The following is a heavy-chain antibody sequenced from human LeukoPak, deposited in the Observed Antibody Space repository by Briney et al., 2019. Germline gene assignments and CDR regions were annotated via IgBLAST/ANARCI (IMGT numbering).Heavy chain of an antibody. CDR3: ARGSEYYDSSGYYYFDY. V-gene: IGHV1-69*05. CDR1: GGTFSSYA. Sequence: SVKVSCKASGGTFSSYAISWVRQAPGQGLEWMGGIIPIFGTANYAQKFQGRVMITTDESTSTAYMELSSLRSEDTAVYYCARGSEYYDSSGYYYFDYWGQGTLVTVSS. D-gene: IGHD3-22*01. J-gene: IGHJ4*02. CDR2: IIPIFGTA.